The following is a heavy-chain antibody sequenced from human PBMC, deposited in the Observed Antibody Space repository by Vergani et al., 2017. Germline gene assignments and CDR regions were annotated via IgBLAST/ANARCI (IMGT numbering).Heavy chain of an antibody. CDR3: ARGRHYYGSGSYGLLYNWFDP. V-gene: IGHV4-34*01. D-gene: IGHD3-10*01. CDR1: GGSFSGYY. CDR2: INHSGST. Sequence: QVQLQQWGAGLLKPSETLSLTCAVYGGSFSGYYWSWIRQPPGKGLEWIGEINHSGSTNYNPSLKSRVTISVDTYKNQFSLKLSSVTASYTAVYYCARGRHYYGSGSYGLLYNWFDPWGQGTLVTVSS. J-gene: IGHJ5*02.